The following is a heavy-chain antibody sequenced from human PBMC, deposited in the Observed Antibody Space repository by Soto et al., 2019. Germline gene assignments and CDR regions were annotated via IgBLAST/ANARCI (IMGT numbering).Heavy chain of an antibody. CDR2: IYYSGST. CDR3: ARHPDEMGHDYFDY. D-gene: IGHD3-10*01. J-gene: IGHJ4*02. CDR1: GGSISSSSYY. Sequence: SETLSLTCTVSGGSISSSSYYWGWIRQPPGKGLEWIGSIYYSGSTYYNPSLKSRVTISVDTSKNQFSLKLSSVTAADTAVYYCARHPDEMGHDYFDYWGQGTLVTVSS. V-gene: IGHV4-39*01.